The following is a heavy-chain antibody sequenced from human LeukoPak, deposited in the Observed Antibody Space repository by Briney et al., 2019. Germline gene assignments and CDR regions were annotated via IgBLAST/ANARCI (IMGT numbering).Heavy chain of an antibody. CDR3: ARDQEQQLPFDAFDI. CDR1: GSTFSSYS. D-gene: IGHD6-13*01. CDR2: ISSSSSYI. V-gene: IGHV3-21*01. Sequence: GGSLRLSCAASGSTFSSYSMNWVRQAPGKGLEWVSSISSSSSYIYYADSVKGRFTISRDNAKNSLYLQMNSLRAEDTAEYYCARDQEQQLPFDAFDIWGQGTMVTVSS. J-gene: IGHJ3*02.